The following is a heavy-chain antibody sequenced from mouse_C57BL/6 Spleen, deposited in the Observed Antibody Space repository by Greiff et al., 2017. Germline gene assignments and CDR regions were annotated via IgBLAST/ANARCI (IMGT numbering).Heavy chain of an antibody. Sequence: QVQLKESGAELVRPGTSVKVSCKASGYAFTNYLIEWVKQRPGQGLEWIGVINPGSGGTNYNEKFKGKATLTADKSSSTAYMQRSSLTSEDSAVYFCARRYYGSRGYFDVWGTGTTVTVSS. CDR3: ARRYYGSRGYFDV. J-gene: IGHJ1*03. D-gene: IGHD1-1*01. CDR1: GYAFTNYL. V-gene: IGHV1-54*01. CDR2: INPGSGGT.